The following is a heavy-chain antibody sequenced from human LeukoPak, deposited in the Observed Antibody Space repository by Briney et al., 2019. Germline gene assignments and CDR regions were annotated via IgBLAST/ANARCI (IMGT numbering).Heavy chain of an antibody. CDR1: GYSISSGYF. V-gene: IGHV4-38-2*02. CDR3: AREAVGAFDY. CDR2: FYHSGIT. J-gene: IGHJ4*02. D-gene: IGHD4/OR15-4a*01. Sequence: SETLSLTCTVSGYSISSGYFWGWIRQPPGKGLEWIGSFYHSGITYYNPSLKSRVTISVEMSKNQFSLKLSSVTAADTAVYYCAREAVGAFDYRGQGALVTVSS.